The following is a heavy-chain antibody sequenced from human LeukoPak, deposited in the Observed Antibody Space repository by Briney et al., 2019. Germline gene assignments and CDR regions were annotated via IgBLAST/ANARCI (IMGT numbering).Heavy chain of an antibody. Sequence: PSETLSLTCAVYGGSFSGYYWSWIRQPPGKGLEWIGEINRSGSTNYNPSLKSRVTISVDTSKNQFSLKLSSVTAADTAVYYCARGQGYSGGADYWGQGTLVTVSS. CDR2: INRSGST. J-gene: IGHJ4*02. CDR1: GGSFSGYY. V-gene: IGHV4-34*01. CDR3: ARGQGYSGGADY. D-gene: IGHD5-12*01.